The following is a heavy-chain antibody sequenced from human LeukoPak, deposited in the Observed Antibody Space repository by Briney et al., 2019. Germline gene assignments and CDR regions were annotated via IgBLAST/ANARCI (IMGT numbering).Heavy chain of an antibody. Sequence: GGSLRLSCAASGFTFSSSAMSWVRQAPGKGLEWVSAISNNGGYTYYADSVQGRFTISRDNAKNTLYLQLNSLRAEDTALYYCSRGRYHLDYWGQGTLVTVSS. V-gene: IGHV3-23*01. CDR2: ISNNGGYT. CDR3: SRGRYHLDY. D-gene: IGHD1-14*01. J-gene: IGHJ4*02. CDR1: GFTFSSSA.